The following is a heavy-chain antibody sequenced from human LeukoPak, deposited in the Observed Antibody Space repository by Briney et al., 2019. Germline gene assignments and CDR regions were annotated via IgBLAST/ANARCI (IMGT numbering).Heavy chain of an antibody. D-gene: IGHD3-10*01. V-gene: IGHV4-30-4*01. CDR2: IYYSGST. J-gene: IGHJ5*02. CDR1: GGSISSGDYY. Sequence: SETLSLTCTVSGGSISSGDYYWSWIRQPPGKGLEWIGYIYYSGSTYYNPSLKSQVTISVDTSKNQFSLKLSSVTAADTAVYYCASASLGGSGSFWFDPWGQGTLVTVSS. CDR3: ASASLGGSGSFWFDP.